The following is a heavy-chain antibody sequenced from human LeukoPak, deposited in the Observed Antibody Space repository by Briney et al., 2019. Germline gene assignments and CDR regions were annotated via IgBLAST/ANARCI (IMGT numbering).Heavy chain of an antibody. CDR3: AFGSGYGPHFDAFDI. V-gene: IGHV4-61*08. J-gene: IGHJ3*02. CDR2: IYYSGST. CDR1: GGSISSGGYY. Sequence: SQTLSLTCTVSGGSISSGGYYWSWIRQPPGKGLEWIGYIYYSGSTNYNPSLKSRVTISVDTSKNQFSLKLSSVTAADTAVYYCAFGSGYGPHFDAFDIWGQGTMVTVSS. D-gene: IGHD3-22*01.